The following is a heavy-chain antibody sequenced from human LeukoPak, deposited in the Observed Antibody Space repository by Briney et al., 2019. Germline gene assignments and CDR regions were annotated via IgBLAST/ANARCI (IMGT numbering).Heavy chain of an antibody. V-gene: IGHV1-18*01. D-gene: IGHD5-18*01. Sequence: GASVKVSCKASGYTFTSYGISWVRQAPGQGLEWMGWISAYNGNTNYAQKLQGRATMTTDTSTSTAYMELRSLRSDDTAVYYCARDPPGGYSYGSDYFDYWGQGTLVTVSS. CDR2: ISAYNGNT. CDR3: ARDPPGGYSYGSDYFDY. J-gene: IGHJ4*02. CDR1: GYTFTSYG.